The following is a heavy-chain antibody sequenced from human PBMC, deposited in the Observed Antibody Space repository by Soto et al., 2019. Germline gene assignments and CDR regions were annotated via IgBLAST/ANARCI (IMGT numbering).Heavy chain of an antibody. D-gene: IGHD2-21*01. J-gene: IGHJ5*02. CDR1: GGSISSYY. Sequence: SETLSLTCTVSGGSISSYYWSWIRQPPGKGLEWIGYIYYTGSTNDIPAPKSRGTISVDTSKNQFSLKLNSVTAADTAVYYFARSVAPWGQGTLVTVSS. V-gene: IGHV4-59*01. CDR2: IYYTGST. CDR3: ARSVAP.